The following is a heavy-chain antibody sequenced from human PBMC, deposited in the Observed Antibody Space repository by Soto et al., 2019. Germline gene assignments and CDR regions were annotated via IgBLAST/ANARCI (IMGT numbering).Heavy chain of an antibody. V-gene: IGHV3-66*01. CDR3: AHSLYDYVWGTNWFDP. J-gene: IGHJ5*02. CDR2: RYSDGRS. Sequence: PGGSLRLSCAGSGFTVSISYMTWVRQVPGKGLEWVSIRYSDGRSYHAESVKGRFTISTDDSENTLYLQMSSLRAEDTATYYCAHSLYDYVWGTNWFDPWGQGTLVTVSS. CDR1: GFTVSISY. D-gene: IGHD3-16*01.